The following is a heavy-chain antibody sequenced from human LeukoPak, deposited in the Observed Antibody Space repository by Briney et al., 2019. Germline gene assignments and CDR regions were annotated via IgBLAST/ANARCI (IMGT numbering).Heavy chain of an antibody. J-gene: IGHJ4*02. CDR2: ISSSSSYI. D-gene: IGHD2-15*01. Sequence: PGGSLRLSCAASGFTFSSYAMNWVRQAPGKGLEWVSSISSSSSYIYYADSVKGRFTISRDNAKNSLYLQMNSLRAEDTAMYYCARDRRGARYCSGGSCYWFDYWGQGTLVTVSS. CDR1: GFTFSSYA. CDR3: ARDRRGARYCSGGSCYWFDY. V-gene: IGHV3-21*01.